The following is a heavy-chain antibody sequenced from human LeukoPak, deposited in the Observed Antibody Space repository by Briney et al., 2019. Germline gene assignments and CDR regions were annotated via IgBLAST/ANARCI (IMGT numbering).Heavy chain of an antibody. J-gene: IGHJ3*02. CDR2: ISWNSGSI. V-gene: IGHV3-9*01. Sequence: GGSLRLSCAASGFTFDDYAMHWVRHAPGKGLEWVSGISWNSGSIDYADSVKGRFTISRDNAKNSLYLQMNSLRAEDTALYYCARDVTAMAFDAFDIWGQGTMVTVSS. CDR3: ARDVTAMAFDAFDI. D-gene: IGHD5-18*01. CDR1: GFTFDDYA.